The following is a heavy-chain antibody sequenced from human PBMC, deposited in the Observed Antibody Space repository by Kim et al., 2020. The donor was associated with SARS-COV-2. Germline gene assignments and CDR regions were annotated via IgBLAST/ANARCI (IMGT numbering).Heavy chain of an antibody. V-gene: IGHV1-3*01. CDR1: GYTFTSYA. CDR3: ARVPAAGIFLWVDEYYFDY. Sequence: ASVKVSCKASGYTFTSYAMHWVRQAPGQRLEWMGWINAGNGNTKYSQKFQGRVTITRDTSASTAYMELSSLRSEDTAVYYCARVPAAGIFLWVDEYYFDYWGQGTLVTVSS. J-gene: IGHJ4*02. D-gene: IGHD6-13*01. CDR2: INAGNGNT.